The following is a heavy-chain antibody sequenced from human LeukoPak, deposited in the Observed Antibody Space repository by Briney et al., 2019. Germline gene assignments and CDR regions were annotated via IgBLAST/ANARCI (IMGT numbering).Heavy chain of an antibody. CDR1: GCSFSSGDYY. CDR3: ASRLLHNWFDP. D-gene: IGHD2/OR15-2a*01. CDR2: IYYSGTT. J-gene: IGHJ5*02. Sequence: RPAETLCLTCTVSGCSFSSGDYYWSCMRPAPGKGLEWIGYIYYSGTTYYNPSLRSRVTISVDTTKNQFSLKLSSVTAADTAVYYCASRLLHNWFDPWGQGTLVTVSS. V-gene: IGHV4-30-4*01.